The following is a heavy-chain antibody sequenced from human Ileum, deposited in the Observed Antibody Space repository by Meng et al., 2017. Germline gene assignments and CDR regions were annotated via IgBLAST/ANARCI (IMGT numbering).Heavy chain of an antibody. CDR1: GGSFSGYQ. Sequence: SETLSLTCAVYGGSFSGYQWSWIRQPPNKGLEWIGEISHIGSANYNPSLKSRVTISQDTSKNQFSLNLTSVTAADTAVYYCATGGRNTPIVDYWGQGFLVTVSS. CDR2: ISHIGSA. CDR3: ATGGRNTPIVDY. D-gene: IGHD2-15*01. J-gene: IGHJ4*02. V-gene: IGHV4-34*01.